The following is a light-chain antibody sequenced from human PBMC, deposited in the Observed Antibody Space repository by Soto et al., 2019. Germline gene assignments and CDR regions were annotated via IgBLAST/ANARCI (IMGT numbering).Light chain of an antibody. CDR3: QQYGGSPRT. Sequence: EISMTQSPATLSVSPGEGATLSCRASQSISSNFLAWYQQKRGQAPRLLIHGASNRATGIPDRFSGSGSGTDFTLTITRLEPEDFAVYYCQQYGGSPRTFGQGTKVDIK. J-gene: IGKJ1*01. CDR1: QSISSNF. CDR2: GAS. V-gene: IGKV3-20*01.